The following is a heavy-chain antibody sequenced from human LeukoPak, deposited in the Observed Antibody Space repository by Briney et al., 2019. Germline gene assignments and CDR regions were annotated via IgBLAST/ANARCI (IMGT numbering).Heavy chain of an antibody. CDR3: ARLGTYWSNYYFEY. Sequence: GESLKISCQGSGYSFTTYWIGWVRQMPGKGPECIRIIYPGDSDTRYSPSFQGQVTISADKSINTAYLQWSSLKASDTAMYYCARLGTYWSNYYFEYWGQGTLVTVSS. CDR2: IYPGDSDT. CDR1: GYSFTTYW. V-gene: IGHV5-51*01. J-gene: IGHJ4*02. D-gene: IGHD3-10*01.